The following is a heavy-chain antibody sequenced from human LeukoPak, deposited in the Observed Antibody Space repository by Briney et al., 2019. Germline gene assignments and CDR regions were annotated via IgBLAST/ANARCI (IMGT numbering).Heavy chain of an antibody. CDR2: ILPGDSDT. CDR3: ATYAGTSSKYFQY. CDR1: GYSFINNW. J-gene: IGHJ1*01. D-gene: IGHD3-10*01. Sequence: GEALKISFKGSGYSFINNWIGWVRQMPGKGREWMGIILPGDSDTRYSPSFQGQVTISADKFINTAYVQWSSLKASDTAMYYCATYAGTSSKYFQYWGQGTLVTVSS. V-gene: IGHV5-51*01.